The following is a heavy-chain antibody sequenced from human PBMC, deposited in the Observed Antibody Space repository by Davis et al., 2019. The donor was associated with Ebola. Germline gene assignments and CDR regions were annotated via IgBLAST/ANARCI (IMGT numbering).Heavy chain of an antibody. D-gene: IGHD5-18*01. J-gene: IGHJ4*02. CDR1: GFIFRDAW. CDR3: ARGGYSYGFDY. Sequence: GESLKISCIASGFIFRDAWLSWVRQAPGKGLEWVSVIYSGGSTYYADSVKGRFTISRDNSKNTLYLQMNNLRAEDTAVYYCARGGYSYGFDYWGQGTLVTVSS. CDR2: IYSGGST. V-gene: IGHV3-66*01.